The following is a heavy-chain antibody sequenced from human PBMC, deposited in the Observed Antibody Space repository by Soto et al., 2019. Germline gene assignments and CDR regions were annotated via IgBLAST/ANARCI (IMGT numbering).Heavy chain of an antibody. J-gene: IGHJ4*02. V-gene: IGHV4-34*01. CDR3: AVSGRQPFDY. CDR1: GGSFSGYY. D-gene: IGHD2-15*01. CDR2: INHSGST. Sequence: QVQLQQWGAGLLKPSETLSLTCAVYGGSFSGYYLSWIRQPPGKGLEWIGEINHSGSTNYNPSLKSRVTISVDTYKNQFSLKLSSVTAADTAVYYCAVSGRQPFDYWGQGTLVTVSS.